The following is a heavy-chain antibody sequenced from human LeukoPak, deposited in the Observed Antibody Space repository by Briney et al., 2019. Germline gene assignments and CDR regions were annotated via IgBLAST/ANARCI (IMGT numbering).Heavy chain of an antibody. V-gene: IGHV4-59*12. Sequence: PSETLSLTCTVSGGSISSYYWSWIRQPPGKGLEWIGYIYYSGSTYYNPSLKSRVTISVDTSKNQFSLKLSSVTAADTAVYYCARIIAAPPYYMDVWGKGTTVTVSS. D-gene: IGHD6-6*01. CDR2: IYYSGST. CDR3: ARIIAAPPYYMDV. J-gene: IGHJ6*03. CDR1: GGSISSYY.